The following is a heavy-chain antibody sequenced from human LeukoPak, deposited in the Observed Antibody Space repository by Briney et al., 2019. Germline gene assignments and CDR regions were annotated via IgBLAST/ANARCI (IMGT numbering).Heavy chain of an antibody. D-gene: IGHD3-3*01. J-gene: IGHJ4*02. CDR3: ARSGERSGYYTDY. CDR1: GGSFSGYY. CDR2: INHSGST. V-gene: IGHV4-34*01. Sequence: SETLSLTCAVYGGSFSGYYWSWIRQPPGKGLEWIGEINHSGSTNYNPSLKSRVTISVDTSKNQFSLKLSSVTAADTAVYYCARSGERSGYYTDYWGQGTLVTVSS.